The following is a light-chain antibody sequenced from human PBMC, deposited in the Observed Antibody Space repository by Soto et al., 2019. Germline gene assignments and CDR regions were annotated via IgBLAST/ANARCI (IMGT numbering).Light chain of an antibody. V-gene: IGKV1-27*01. CDR2: SAS. CDR1: RGIGNA. Sequence: DIQMTHTPSPLSPSLNYRFIILCRPSRGIGNALAWYQQKPGTVPKLLIHSASTLQSGVPSRFSGSGSGTDFTLTISSLQPEDVASYYCQKYDSAPTFGPGTKGDIK. J-gene: IGKJ1*01. CDR3: QKYDSAPT.